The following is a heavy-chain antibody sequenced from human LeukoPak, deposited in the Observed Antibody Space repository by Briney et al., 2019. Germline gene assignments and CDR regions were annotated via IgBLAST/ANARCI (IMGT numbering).Heavy chain of an antibody. CDR1: GGSFSGYY. D-gene: IGHD3-10*01. J-gene: IGHJ6*02. V-gene: IGHV4-34*01. Sequence: SETLSLTCAVHGGSFSGYYWSWIRQPPGKGLEWIGEINHSGSTNYNPSLKSRVTISVDTSKNQFSLKLSSVTAADTAVYYCARVFRRELYYYYYGMDVWGQGTTVTVS. CDR2: INHSGST. CDR3: ARVFRRELYYYYYGMDV.